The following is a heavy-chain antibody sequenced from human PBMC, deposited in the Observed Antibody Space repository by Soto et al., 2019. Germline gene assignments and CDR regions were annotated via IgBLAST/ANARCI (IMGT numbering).Heavy chain of an antibody. CDR3: AGGEYVWGSLWGMDV. CDR2: IYYSGST. Sequence: QVQLQESGPGLVKPSQTLSLTCTVSGGSISSGGYYWSWIRQHPGKGLEWIGYIYYSGSTYYNPSLKSRVTISVDTSKNQFSLKLSSVTAADTAVYYCAGGEYVWGSLWGMDVWGQGTTVTVSS. D-gene: IGHD3-16*01. V-gene: IGHV4-31*03. CDR1: GGSISSGGYY. J-gene: IGHJ6*02.